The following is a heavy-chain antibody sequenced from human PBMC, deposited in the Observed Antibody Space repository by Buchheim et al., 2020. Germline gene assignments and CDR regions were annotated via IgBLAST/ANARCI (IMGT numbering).Heavy chain of an antibody. D-gene: IGHD3-10*01. J-gene: IGHJ4*02. Sequence: QVQLVESGGGVVQPGRSLRLSCAASGSTFSNYGMHWVRQAPGKGLEWVAVLSSDGNNKYNADSVKGRFTISRDNSKNTLYLQMNSLRAEDTAVYYCAKGRGSGSYYNVDYWGQGTL. CDR3: AKGRGSGSYYNVDY. V-gene: IGHV3-30*18. CDR2: LSSDGNNK. CDR1: GSTFSNYG.